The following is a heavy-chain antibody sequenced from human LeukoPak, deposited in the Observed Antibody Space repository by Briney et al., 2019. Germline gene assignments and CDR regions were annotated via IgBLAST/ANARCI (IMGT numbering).Heavy chain of an antibody. J-gene: IGHJ1*01. V-gene: IGHV1-2*02. Sequence: ASVNVSCKASGYTFTGYYMHWVRQAPGQGLEWMGWINPNSGGTNYAQKFQGRVTMTRDTSISTAYMELSRLRSDDTAVYYCAREGSSWENTEYFQHWGQGTLVTVSS. D-gene: IGHD6-13*01. CDR1: GYTFTGYY. CDR2: INPNSGGT. CDR3: AREGSSWENTEYFQH.